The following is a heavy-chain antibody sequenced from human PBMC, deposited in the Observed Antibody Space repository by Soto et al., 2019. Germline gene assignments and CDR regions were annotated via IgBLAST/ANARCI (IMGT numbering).Heavy chain of an antibody. D-gene: IGHD3-22*01. V-gene: IGHV3-11*05. J-gene: IGHJ3*02. CDR3: ARDMARAGDSSGYYSVRAFDI. CDR1: GFTFSDYY. CDR2: IISSSYT. Sequence: PGGSLRLSCAASGFTFSDYYMSWIRQAPGKGLEWVSYIISSSYTNYADSVKGRFTISRGNAKNSLYLQMNSLRAEDTAVEYYARDMARAGDSSGYYSVRAFDIWGQGTMVTVSS.